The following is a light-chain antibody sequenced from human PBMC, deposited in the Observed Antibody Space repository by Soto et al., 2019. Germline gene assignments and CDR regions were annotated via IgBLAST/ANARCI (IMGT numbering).Light chain of an antibody. CDR3: QQLRMYPST. V-gene: IGKV3-20*01. CDR1: QSVSSSF. J-gene: IGKJ4*01. Sequence: EIVLTQSPGTLSLTPGERATLSCRASQSVSSSFLAWYQQKPGQAPRLLIYATSDRATGIPARFSGSGSGTDFTLTISRLEPADFATYYCQQLRMYPSTFGGGTMVDVK. CDR2: ATS.